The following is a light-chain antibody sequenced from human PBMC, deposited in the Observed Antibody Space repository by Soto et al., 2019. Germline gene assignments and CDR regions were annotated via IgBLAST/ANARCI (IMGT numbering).Light chain of an antibody. CDR2: GAS. Sequence: EIVLTQSPGTLSLSPGERATLSCRASQSVSSSDLAWYQQKPGQAPRLLIYGASSRATGIPDRFSGSGSGTDFTLTISRLEPADFAVYYCQQYGSSPTRTFGQGTKVEIK. CDR3: QQYGSSPTRT. V-gene: IGKV3-20*01. CDR1: QSVSSSD. J-gene: IGKJ1*01.